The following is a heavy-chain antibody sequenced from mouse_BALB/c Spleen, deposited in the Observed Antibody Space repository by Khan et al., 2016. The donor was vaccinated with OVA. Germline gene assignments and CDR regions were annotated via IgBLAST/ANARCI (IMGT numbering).Heavy chain of an antibody. CDR2: IWGDGST. J-gene: IGHJ4*01. V-gene: IGHV2-3*01. D-gene: IGHD2-1*01. CDR3: AKWGNSYYAMDY. Sequence: QVQLKQSGPGLVAPSQSLSITCTVSGISLTSYGVNWVRQPPGKGLEWLGVIWGDGSTNYHSGLKSRLSISQDNSKSQVFLKLNSLQTDDTATYYCAKWGNSYYAMDYGGQGTSVTVSS. CDR1: GISLTSYG.